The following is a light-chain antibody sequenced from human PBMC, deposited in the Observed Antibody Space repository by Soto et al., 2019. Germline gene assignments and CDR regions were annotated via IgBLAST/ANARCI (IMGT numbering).Light chain of an antibody. Sequence: ALTQPASVSGSPGQSITISCNGTSSDVGGHDYVSWYQQHPGKAPKLTIFEVSNRPSGVSNRFSGSKSGNTASLTISGLQAEDEADYYCSSYTDSNSFYVFGSGTKVTVL. V-gene: IGLV2-14*01. CDR3: SSYTDSNSFYV. J-gene: IGLJ1*01. CDR1: SSDVGGHDY. CDR2: EVS.